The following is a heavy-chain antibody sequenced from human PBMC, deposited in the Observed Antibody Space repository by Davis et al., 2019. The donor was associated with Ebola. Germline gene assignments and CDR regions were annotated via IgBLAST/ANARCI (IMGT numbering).Heavy chain of an antibody. J-gene: IGHJ6*04. CDR3: ARFSGMDV. V-gene: IGHV3-48*02. Sequence: GESLKISCAASGFTFSGFCVDCVRQAPGKGLEWISYISSMGGTRDYADSVKGRFTISRDNAKNLLYLQMDSLRDEDTAVYFCARFSGMDVWGKGTTVTVSS. CDR2: ISSMGGTR. CDR1: GFTFSGFC.